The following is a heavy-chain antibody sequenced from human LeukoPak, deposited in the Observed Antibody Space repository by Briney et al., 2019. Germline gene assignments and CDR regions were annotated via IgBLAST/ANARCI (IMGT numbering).Heavy chain of an antibody. CDR3: ARHVHYYDSSGYASGTGLLNI. V-gene: IGHV5-51*01. CDR1: GYSFTSYW. D-gene: IGHD3-22*01. J-gene: IGHJ3*02. Sequence: GESLKISCKGSGYSFTSYWIGWVRQMPGKGLEWMGIIYPGDSDTRYSPSFQGQVTISADKSISTAYLQWSSLKASDTAVYYCARHVHYYDSSGYASGTGLLNIWGQGTMVTVSS. CDR2: IYPGDSDT.